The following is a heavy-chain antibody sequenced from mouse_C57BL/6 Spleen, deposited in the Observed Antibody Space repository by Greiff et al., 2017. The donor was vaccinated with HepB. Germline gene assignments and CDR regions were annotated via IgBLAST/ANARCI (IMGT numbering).Heavy chain of an antibody. CDR1: GYAFTNYL. CDR3: ARQTVVEYYAMDY. CDR2: INPGSGGT. V-gene: IGHV1-54*01. Sequence: VQLQQSGAELVRPGTSVKVSCKASGYAFTNYLIEWVKQRPGQGLEWIGVINPGSGGTNYNEKFKGKATLTADKSSSTAYMQLSSLTSEDSAVYFCARQTVVEYYAMDYWGQGTSVTVSS. D-gene: IGHD1-1*01. J-gene: IGHJ4*01.